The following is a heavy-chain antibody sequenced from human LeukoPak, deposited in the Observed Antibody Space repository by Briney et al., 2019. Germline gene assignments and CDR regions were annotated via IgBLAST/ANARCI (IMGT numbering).Heavy chain of an antibody. CDR1: GFTFSSYA. D-gene: IGHD2-2*01. Sequence: QPGGSLRLSCAASGFTFSSYAMNWVRQAPGKGLEWISSISGSGDNTYYADSVKGRFTISRDNSKNTLYLQMNSLRAEDTAVYHCARGRPAATPMDYWGQGMLVTVSS. V-gene: IGHV3-23*01. CDR2: ISGSGDNT. CDR3: ARGRPAATPMDY. J-gene: IGHJ4*02.